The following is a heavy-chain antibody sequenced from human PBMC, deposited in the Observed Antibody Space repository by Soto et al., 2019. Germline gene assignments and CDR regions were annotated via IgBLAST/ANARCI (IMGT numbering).Heavy chain of an antibody. CDR3: ARDLTIFGVVITKDYYYGMDV. CDR2: IIPIFGTA. J-gene: IGHJ6*02. CDR1: GGTFSSYA. D-gene: IGHD3-3*01. Sequence: QVQLVQSGAEVKKPGSSVKVSCKASGGTFSSYAISWVRQAPGQGLEWMGGIIPIFGTANYAQKFQGRVTITADESTSTAYMELSSLSSEDTAVYYCARDLTIFGVVITKDYYYGMDVWGQGTTVTVSS. V-gene: IGHV1-69*12.